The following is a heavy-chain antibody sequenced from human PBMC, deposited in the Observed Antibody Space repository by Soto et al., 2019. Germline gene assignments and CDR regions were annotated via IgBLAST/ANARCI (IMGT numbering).Heavy chain of an antibody. CDR2: ISAYNGNT. CDR3: ARWSVSGWPEPDNWFDP. Sequence: AASVKVSCKASGYTFTSYGISWVRQAPGQGLEWMGWISAYNGNTNYAQKLQGRVTMTTDTSTSTAYMELRSLRSGDTAVYYCARWSVSGWPEPDNWFDPWGQGTLVTVSS. D-gene: IGHD6-19*01. V-gene: IGHV1-18*04. CDR1: GYTFTSYG. J-gene: IGHJ5*02.